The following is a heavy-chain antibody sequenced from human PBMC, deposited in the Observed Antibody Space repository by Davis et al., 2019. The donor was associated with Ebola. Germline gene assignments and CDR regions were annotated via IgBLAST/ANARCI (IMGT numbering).Heavy chain of an antibody. V-gene: IGHV1-69*13. CDR1: GGTFSSYA. CDR3: ARVRLGIAVAGGFDY. Sequence: AASVKVSCKASGGTFSSYAISWVRQAPGQGLEWMGGIIPIFGTANYAQKFQGRVTITADESTSTAYMELSSLRSEDTAVYYCARVRLGIAVAGGFDYWGQGTPVTVSS. D-gene: IGHD6-19*01. J-gene: IGHJ4*02. CDR2: IIPIFGTA.